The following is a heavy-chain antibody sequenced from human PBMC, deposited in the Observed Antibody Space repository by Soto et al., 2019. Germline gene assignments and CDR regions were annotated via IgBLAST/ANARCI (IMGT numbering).Heavy chain of an antibody. CDR2: ITWNSGKI. V-gene: IGHV3-9*01. CDR1: GFTFEAYA. J-gene: IGHJ4*01. CDR3: VKDSYADFHRVLSTAEYFFDY. D-gene: IGHD2-15*01. Sequence: GGSLRLSCTASGFTFEAYAMHWGRQGPGGGLEWVSGITWNSGKIAYADSVKGRFTIARDDDNNSLYLQMNSLRPEDTALYYCVKDSYADFHRVLSTAEYFFDYWGHGTLVTVSS.